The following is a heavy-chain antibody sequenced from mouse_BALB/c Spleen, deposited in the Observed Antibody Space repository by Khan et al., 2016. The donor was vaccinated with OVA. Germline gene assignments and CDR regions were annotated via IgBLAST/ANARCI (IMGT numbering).Heavy chain of an antibody. CDR3: ARGNCQSYCFDY. J-gene: IGHJ2*01. D-gene: IGHD4-1*01. V-gene: IGHV1S136*01. Sequence: VQLKESGPELVKPGASVKMSCKASGYIFTNYGLHWVKQKSGQGLEWIGNINPYNGGTKYNEKFKGKATLASDKSSITAFMELSSLTSEGSAVYNCARGNCQSYCFDYWGQGTTLTLSA. CDR1: GYIFTNYG. CDR2: INPYNGGT.